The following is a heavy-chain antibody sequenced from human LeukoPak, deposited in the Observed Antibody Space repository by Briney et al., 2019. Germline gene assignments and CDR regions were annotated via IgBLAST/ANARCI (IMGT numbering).Heavy chain of an antibody. CDR1: GGSISSGSYY. J-gene: IGHJ5*02. V-gene: IGHV4-61*02. CDR2: IYTSGST. CDR3: ARGFTLFDP. Sequence: SGTLSLTCTVSGGSISSGSYYWSWIRQPAGKGLEWIGRIYTSGSTNYNPSLKSRVAISVDTSKNQFSLKLSSVTTADTAVYYCARGFTLFDPWGQGTLVTVSS. D-gene: IGHD2/OR15-2a*01.